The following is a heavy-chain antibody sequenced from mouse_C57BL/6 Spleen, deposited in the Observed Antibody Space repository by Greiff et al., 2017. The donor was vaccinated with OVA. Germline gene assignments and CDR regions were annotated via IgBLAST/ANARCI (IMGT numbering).Heavy chain of an antibody. CDR1: GYTFTSYW. CDR3: ARVRRYYFDY. V-gene: IGHV1-69*01. CDR2: IDPSDSYT. D-gene: IGHD2-14*01. J-gene: IGHJ2*01. Sequence: VQLQQPGAELVMPGASVKLSCKASGYTFTSYWMHWVKQRPGQGLEWIGEIDPSDSYTNYNQKFKGKSTLTVDKSSSTAYMQLSSLTSEDSAVYYCARVRRYYFDYWGQGTTLTVSS.